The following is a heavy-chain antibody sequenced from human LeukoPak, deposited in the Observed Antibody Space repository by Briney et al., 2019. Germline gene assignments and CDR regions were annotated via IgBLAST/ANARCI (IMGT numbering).Heavy chain of an antibody. CDR1: GFNFANSW. CDR3: ATGNCGGNSCWSYSFDY. V-gene: IGHV3-15*01. J-gene: IGHJ4*02. CDR2: IKKNSDGGTR. D-gene: IGHD4-23*01. Sequence: GGSLRLSCAASGFNFANSWMSWVRQAPGKGLEWVGRIKKNSDGGTRDYAAPVKGRFTISRDDSKNTLYLQMNSLKIEDTAVYYCATGNCGGNSCWSYSFDYWGQGSLVTVSA.